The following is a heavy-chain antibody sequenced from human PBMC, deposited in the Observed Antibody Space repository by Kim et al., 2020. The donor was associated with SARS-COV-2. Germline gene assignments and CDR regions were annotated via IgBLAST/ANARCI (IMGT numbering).Heavy chain of an antibody. V-gene: IGHV4-34*01. CDR3: AIGRVRLGIDY. J-gene: IGHJ4*02. Sequence: SETLSLTCAVYGGSFSGYYWSWIRQPPGKGLEWIGEINHSGSTNYNPSLKSRVTISVDTSKNQFSLKLSSVTAADTAVYYCAIGRVRLGIDYWGQGTLVTVSS. D-gene: IGHD7-27*01. CDR2: INHSGST. CDR1: GGSFSGYY.